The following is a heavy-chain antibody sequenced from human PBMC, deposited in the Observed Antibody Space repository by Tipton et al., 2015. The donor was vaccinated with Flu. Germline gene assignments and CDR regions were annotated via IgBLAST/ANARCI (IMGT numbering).Heavy chain of an antibody. V-gene: IGHV3-33*01. CDR3: ARGGLGTYLYFFDY. Sequence: SLRLSCAASGFTFSSYGMHWVRQAPGKGLEWVAVIWYDGRDKYYADSVKGRFTISRDNSKNTMYLQMNSLRAEDTAVYYCARGGLGTYLYFFDYWGQGTLVTVSS. CDR1: GFTFSSYG. J-gene: IGHJ4*02. CDR2: IWYDGRDK. D-gene: IGHD3-10*01.